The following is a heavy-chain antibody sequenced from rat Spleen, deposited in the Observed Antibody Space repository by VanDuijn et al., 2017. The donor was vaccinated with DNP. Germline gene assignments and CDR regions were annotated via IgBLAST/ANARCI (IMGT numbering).Heavy chain of an antibody. D-gene: IGHD1-2*01. CDR1: GFPFSDYD. Sequence: EVQLVESGGGLVQPGRSLKLSCAASGFPFSDYDMAWVRQAPTKGLEWVASITTSGGGTYYRDSVKGRFTISRDNAKSTLYLQMNSLRSEDTATYYCTRDNYSSYMPYYYAMDAWGQGTSVTVSS. CDR3: TRDNYSSYMPYYYAMDA. CDR2: ITTSGGGT. J-gene: IGHJ4*01. V-gene: IGHV5-27*01.